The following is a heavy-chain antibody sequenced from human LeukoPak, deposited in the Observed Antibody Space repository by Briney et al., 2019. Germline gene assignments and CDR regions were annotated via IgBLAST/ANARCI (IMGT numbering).Heavy chain of an antibody. Sequence: GGSLRLSCAASGFTFTDYWMSWIRQAPGKGLEWISYISISGGTIYYAESVKGRFTISRDNAKSSLYLQMNSLRGEDTAVYYCTRVGQFDSWGQGTLVTVSS. CDR2: ISISGGTI. CDR1: GFTFTDYW. V-gene: IGHV3-11*04. CDR3: TRVGQFDS. J-gene: IGHJ4*02.